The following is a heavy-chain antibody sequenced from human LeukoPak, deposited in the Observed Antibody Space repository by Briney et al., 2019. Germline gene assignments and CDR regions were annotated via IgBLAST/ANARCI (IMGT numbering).Heavy chain of an antibody. J-gene: IGHJ4*02. D-gene: IGHD1-26*01. Sequence: PSETLSLTCTVSGASVGSAGYHWSWIRQPPGGGLEWIGYIYYISNTNYNPSLKSRVTMSVDPSKNQFSLKLNSVTVADTAVYYCARTQSQSGSYRYYFGYWGQGTLVTVSS. CDR3: ARTQSQSGSYRYYFGY. CDR2: IYYISNT. V-gene: IGHV4-61*08. CDR1: GASVGSAGYH.